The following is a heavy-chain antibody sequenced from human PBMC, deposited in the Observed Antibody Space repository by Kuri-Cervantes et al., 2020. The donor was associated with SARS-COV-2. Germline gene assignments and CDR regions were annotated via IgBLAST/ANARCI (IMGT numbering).Heavy chain of an antibody. Sequence: GSLRLSCAVYGGSFIDESWNWIRQPPGKGLEWIGEVNPSGSTKYNPSLKSRATISVEMSTNQFSLKLRSVSATDTAVYYCAGIQTAYSGYDGYYYNYMDVWGKGTTVTVSS. CDR1: GGSFIDES. CDR3: AGIQTAYSGYDGYYYNYMDV. D-gene: IGHD5-12*01. J-gene: IGHJ6*03. V-gene: IGHV4-34*01. CDR2: VNPSGST.